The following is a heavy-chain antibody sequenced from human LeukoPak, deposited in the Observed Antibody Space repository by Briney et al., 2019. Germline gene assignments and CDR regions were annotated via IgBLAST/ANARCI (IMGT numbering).Heavy chain of an antibody. CDR3: ARGSGSSWFDL. D-gene: IGHD3-10*01. J-gene: IGHJ5*02. CDR1: GYTFTGNY. CDR2: INANSGGT. Sequence: VSVKVSCKASGYTFTGNYMHWVQQAPGQELEWMGWINANSGGTKYAQKFQGRVTMTRDTSISTAYMELSSLRSDDTAVYYCARGSGSSWFDLWGQGTLVTVSS. V-gene: IGHV1-2*02.